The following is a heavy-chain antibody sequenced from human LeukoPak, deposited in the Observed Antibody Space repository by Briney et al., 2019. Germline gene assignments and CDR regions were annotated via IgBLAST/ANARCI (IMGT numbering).Heavy chain of an antibody. J-gene: IGHJ4*02. CDR2: ISYDGSNK. CDR3: AKVGDSFDY. CDR1: GFTFSSYG. V-gene: IGHV3-30*18. D-gene: IGHD3-16*01. Sequence: PGRSLRLSCAASGFTFSSYGMHWVRQAPGKGLEWVAVISYDGSNKYYADSVKGRFTISRDSSKNTLYLQMNSLRAEDTAVYYCAKVGDSFDYWGQGTLVTVSS.